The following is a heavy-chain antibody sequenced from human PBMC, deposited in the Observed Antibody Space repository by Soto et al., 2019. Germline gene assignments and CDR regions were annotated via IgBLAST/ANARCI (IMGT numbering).Heavy chain of an antibody. CDR1: GGSIRSGDSY. CDR3: ARTHYSERSGTDY. D-gene: IGHD3-22*01. Sequence: PXETLSLTCTGSGGSIRSGDSYWSWIRQPPGKGLEWIGYIYYSGSTYYNPSLKSRVTISLDTSKNQFTLNLSSVTAADTAVDYGARTHYSERSGTDYWGQGTLVTVSS. V-gene: IGHV4-30-4*01. J-gene: IGHJ4*02. CDR2: IYYSGST.